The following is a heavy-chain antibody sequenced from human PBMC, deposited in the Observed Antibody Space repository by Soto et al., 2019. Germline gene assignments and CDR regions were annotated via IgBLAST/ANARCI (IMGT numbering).Heavy chain of an antibody. CDR2: ISGTGTA. D-gene: IGHD4-17*01. J-gene: IGHJ4*02. CDR3: TTAVKMTVIR. V-gene: IGHV3-23*01. Sequence: EVQLLESGGGLVQPGGSLRLSCAASGFPFSTYAMSWVRQAPGKGPEWVSGISGTGTAYYADSAEGRFTVSRDKSKNTMYLQRNNLRADDTAVYFCTTAVKMTVIRWGQGTVVTVSS. CDR1: GFPFSTYA.